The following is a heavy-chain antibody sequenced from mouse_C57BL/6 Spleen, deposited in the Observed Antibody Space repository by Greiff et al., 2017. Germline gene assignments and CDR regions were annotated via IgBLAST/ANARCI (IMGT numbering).Heavy chain of an antibody. V-gene: IGHV5-4*03. CDR2: ISDGGSYT. D-gene: IGHD2-5*01. CDR3: ARDSNYGELWYFDV. J-gene: IGHJ1*03. CDR1: GFTFSSYA. Sequence: EVMLVESGGGLVKPGGSLTLSCAASGFTFSSYAMSWVRQTPEKRLEWVATISDGGSYTYYPDNVKGRFTISRDNAKNNLYLQMSHLKSEDTAMYYCARDSNYGELWYFDVWGTGTTVTVSS.